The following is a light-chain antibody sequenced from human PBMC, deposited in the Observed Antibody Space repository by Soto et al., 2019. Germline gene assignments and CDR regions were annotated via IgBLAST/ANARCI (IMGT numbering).Light chain of an antibody. CDR1: QSVSSSY. V-gene: IGKV3-20*01. CDR3: QQYDSSPVT. Sequence: EIVLTQSPGTLSLSPGERATLSCRASQSVSSSYLAWYQQKPGQAPRLLIYGASSRATGIPDRFSGSGSGTASTLTISRLEPEDFAVYYCQQYDSSPVTFGQGTKVEIK. CDR2: GAS. J-gene: IGKJ1*01.